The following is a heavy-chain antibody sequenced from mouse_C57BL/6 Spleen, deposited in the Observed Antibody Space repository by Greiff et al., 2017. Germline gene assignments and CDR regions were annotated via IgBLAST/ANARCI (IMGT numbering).Heavy chain of an antibody. Sequence: EVQGVESGGGLVKPGGSLKLSCAASGFTFSSYAMSWVRQTPEKRLEWVATISDGGSYTYYPDNVKGRFTISRDNAKNNLYLQMSHLKSEDTAMXYCARETGTDYFDYGGQGTTLTVSS. CDR2: ISDGGSYT. V-gene: IGHV5-4*01. CDR1: GFTFSSYA. CDR3: ARETGTDYFDY. D-gene: IGHD4-1*01. J-gene: IGHJ2*01.